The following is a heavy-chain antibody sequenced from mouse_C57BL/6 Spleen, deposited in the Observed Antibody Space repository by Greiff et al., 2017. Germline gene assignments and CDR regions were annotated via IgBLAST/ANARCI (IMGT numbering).Heavy chain of an antibody. D-gene: IGHD2-2*01. V-gene: IGHV1-15*01. J-gene: IGHJ3*01. CDR3: TRDGGYPFAY. CDR1: GYTFTDYE. Sequence: VQLQQSGAELVRPGASVTLSCKASGYTFTDYEMHWVKQTPVHSLEWIGAIDPETGGTAYNQKFKGKAILTADKSSSTAYMELRSLTSEDSAVYYCTRDGGYPFAYWGQGTLVTVSA. CDR2: IDPETGGT.